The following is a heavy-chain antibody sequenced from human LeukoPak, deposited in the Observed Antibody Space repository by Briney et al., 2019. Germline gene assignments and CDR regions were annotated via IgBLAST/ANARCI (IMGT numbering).Heavy chain of an antibody. Sequence: GGSLRLSCAASGFTFSSYSMNWVRQAPGKGLEWVSYISSSSSTIYYADSVKGRFTISRNNAKNSLYLQMNSLRAEDTAVYYCARERRSDRYYDISTGYYLEAASYGMDVWGQGATVTVSS. CDR3: ARERRSDRYYDISTGYYLEAASYGMDV. CDR2: ISSSSSTI. V-gene: IGHV3-48*04. D-gene: IGHD3-9*01. J-gene: IGHJ6*02. CDR1: GFTFSSYS.